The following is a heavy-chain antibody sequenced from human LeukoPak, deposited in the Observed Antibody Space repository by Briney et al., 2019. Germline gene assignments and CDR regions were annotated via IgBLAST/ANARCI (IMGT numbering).Heavy chain of an antibody. Sequence: ASVKVSCKASGYTFTGYYMHWVRQAPGQGLEWMGWINPSGGSTSYAQKFQGRVTMTRDMSTSTVYMELSSLRSEDTAVYYCARFGYSPFDFDYWGQGTLVTVSS. CDR3: ARFGYSPFDFDY. J-gene: IGHJ4*02. D-gene: IGHD5-18*01. CDR1: GYTFTGYY. V-gene: IGHV1-46*01. CDR2: INPSGGST.